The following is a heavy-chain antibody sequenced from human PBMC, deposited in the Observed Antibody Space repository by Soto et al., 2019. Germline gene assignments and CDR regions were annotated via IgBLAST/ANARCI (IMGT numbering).Heavy chain of an antibody. CDR1: GGTFSNSA. CDR2: IMPIFRTP. D-gene: IGHD1-1*01. CDR3: ARDKDRIQFAGNYYYMLDV. V-gene: IGHV1-69*12. J-gene: IGHJ6*02. Sequence: QVQLEQSGAEVKKPGSSVKVSCKASGGTFSNSAISWVRQAPGQGLEWMGGIMPIFRTPDYAQKFQGRVTISADESTSTAYMELSGLRSDDTAVYYCARDKDRIQFAGNYYYMLDVWGQGTTVTVSS.